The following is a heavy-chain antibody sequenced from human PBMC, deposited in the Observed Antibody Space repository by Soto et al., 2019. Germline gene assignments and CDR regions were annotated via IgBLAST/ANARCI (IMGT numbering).Heavy chain of an antibody. J-gene: IGHJ5*02. CDR2: IYYSGST. V-gene: IGHV4-39*01. Sequence: SETLSLTCTVSGGSISSSSYYWGWIRQPPGKGLEWIGSIYYSGSTYYNPSLKSRVTISVDTSKNQFSLKLSSVTAADTAVYYYARQAYGSGSYFPTYNWFDPWGQGTLVTVSS. CDR3: ARQAYGSGSYFPTYNWFDP. D-gene: IGHD3-10*01. CDR1: GGSISSSSYY.